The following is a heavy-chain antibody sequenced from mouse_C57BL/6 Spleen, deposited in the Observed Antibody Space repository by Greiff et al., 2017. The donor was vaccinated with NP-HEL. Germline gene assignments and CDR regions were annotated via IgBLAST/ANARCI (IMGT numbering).Heavy chain of an antibody. J-gene: IGHJ1*03. CDR1: DSEVFPIAY. V-gene: IGHV15-2*01. CDR3: AREGVMVTPYWYFDV. D-gene: IGHD2-2*01. CDR2: ILPSIGRT. Sequence: QVTLKVSGSELRSPGSSVKLSCKDFDSEVFPIAYMSWVRQKPGHGFEWIGGILPSIGRTIYGEKFEDKATLDADTLSNTAYLELNSLTSEDSAIYYCAREGVMVTPYWYFDVWGTGTTVTVSS.